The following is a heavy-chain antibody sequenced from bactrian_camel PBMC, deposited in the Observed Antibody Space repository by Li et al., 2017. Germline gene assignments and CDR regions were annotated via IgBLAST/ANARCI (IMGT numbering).Heavy chain of an antibody. Sequence: QLVESGGGLVQAGGSLRLSCKVSGHSRGSNCVGWYRLPPGRAPAEREGIAAIRRDGGETWYAASVKGRFTISRDSAKNTVYLQMNSLKPEDTAMYYCTKDRSYGTRNWAQSTRGQGTQVTVS. CDR1: GHSRGSNC. J-gene: IGHJ4*01. D-gene: IGHD3*01. V-gene: IGHV3S32*01. CDR3: TKDRSYGTRNWAQST. CDR2: IRRDGGET.